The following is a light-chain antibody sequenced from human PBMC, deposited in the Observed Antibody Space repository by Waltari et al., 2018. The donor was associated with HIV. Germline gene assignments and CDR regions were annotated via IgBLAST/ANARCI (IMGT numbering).Light chain of an antibody. CDR3: SAWDSSLSAWV. V-gene: IGLV10-54*01. Sequence: QAGLTQPPSVSKGLRQTATLTCTGNSNNVGYQGAAWLQQHQGHPPKLLSYRNNNRPSGISEILSASRSGNTASLTITGLQPADEADYYCSAWDSSLSAWVFGGGTKLTVL. J-gene: IGLJ3*02. CDR1: SNNVGYQG. CDR2: RNN.